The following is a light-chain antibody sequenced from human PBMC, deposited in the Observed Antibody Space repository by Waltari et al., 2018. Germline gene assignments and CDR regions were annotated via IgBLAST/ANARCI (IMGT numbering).Light chain of an antibody. CDR2: SNN. V-gene: IGLV1-44*01. CDR3: AAWDDSLNGHWV. J-gene: IGLJ3*02. Sequence: QSVLTQPPSPSGTPGQRVTISCSGSSSNIGSNTVNWYQQLPGTAPNLLTVSNNPRPSGVPARFSGAKSGTSASLASSGLQSEDEADYYCAAWDDSLNGHWVFGGGTKLTVL. CDR1: SSNIGSNT.